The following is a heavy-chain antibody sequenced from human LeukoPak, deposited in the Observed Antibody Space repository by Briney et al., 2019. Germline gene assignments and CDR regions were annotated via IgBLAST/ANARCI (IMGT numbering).Heavy chain of an antibody. CDR2: IYTSGST. CDR3: ARESSSGWYYFDY. J-gene: IGHJ4*02. CDR1: GGSISSGNYY. Sequence: PLETLSLTCTVSGGSISSGNYYWSWIRQPAGKGLEWIGRIYTSGSTNYNPSLKSRVTISVDTSKNQFSLKLSSVTAADTAVYYCARESSSGWYYFDYWGQGTLVTVSS. V-gene: IGHV4-61*02. D-gene: IGHD6-19*01.